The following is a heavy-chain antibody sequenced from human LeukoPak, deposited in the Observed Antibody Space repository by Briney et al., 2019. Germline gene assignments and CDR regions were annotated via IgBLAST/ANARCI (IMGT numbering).Heavy chain of an antibody. Sequence: GGSLSLSCAASGFTFSSYSMNWVRQAPGKGLEWVSYISSSSSTMYYADSVKGRFTISRDNAKNSLYLQMNSLRAEDTAVYYCARDRGSSSWYCDYWGQGTLVTVSS. CDR1: GFTFSSYS. D-gene: IGHD6-13*01. CDR3: ARDRGSSSWYCDY. V-gene: IGHV3-48*04. J-gene: IGHJ4*02. CDR2: ISSSSSTM.